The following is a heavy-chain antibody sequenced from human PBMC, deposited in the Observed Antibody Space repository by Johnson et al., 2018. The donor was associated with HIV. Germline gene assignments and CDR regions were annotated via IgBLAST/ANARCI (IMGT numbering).Heavy chain of an antibody. CDR1: GFTFSSSW. J-gene: IGHJ3*02. Sequence: VQLVESGGGVVQPGRSLRLSCAASGFTFSSSWMHWVCQAPEKGLEWVADIKCDGSEKYYVDSVKGRFTISRDNAKNSLYLQMNSLKIEDTAVYYCTTDPDSSSWYRDAFDIWGQGTMVT. D-gene: IGHD6-13*01. CDR2: IKCDGSEK. CDR3: TTDPDSSSWYRDAFDI. V-gene: IGHV3-7*03.